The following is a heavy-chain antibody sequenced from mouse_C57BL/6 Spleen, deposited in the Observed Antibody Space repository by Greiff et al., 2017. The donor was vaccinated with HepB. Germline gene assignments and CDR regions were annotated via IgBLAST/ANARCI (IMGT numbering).Heavy chain of an antibody. Sequence: QVQLKESGPGLVQPSQSLSITCTVSGFSLTSYGVHWVRQSPGKGLEWLGVIWSGGSTDYNAAFISRLSISKDNSKSQVFFKMNSLQADDTAIYYCASYDYDEGVYFDYWGQGTTLTVSS. V-gene: IGHV2-2*01. D-gene: IGHD2-4*01. CDR1: GFSLTSYG. J-gene: IGHJ2*01. CDR2: IWSGGST. CDR3: ASYDYDEGVYFDY.